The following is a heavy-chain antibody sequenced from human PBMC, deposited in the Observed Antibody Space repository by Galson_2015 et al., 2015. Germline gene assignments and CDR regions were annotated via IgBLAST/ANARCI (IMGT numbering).Heavy chain of an antibody. J-gene: IGHJ4*02. CDR2: IYYSGST. CDR3: ARLGDGYNLYYFDY. V-gene: IGHV4-39*01. D-gene: IGHD5-24*01. Sequence: IYYSGSTYYNPSLKSRVTISVDTSKNQFSLKLSSVTAADTAVYYCARLGDGYNLYYFDYWGQGTLVTVSS.